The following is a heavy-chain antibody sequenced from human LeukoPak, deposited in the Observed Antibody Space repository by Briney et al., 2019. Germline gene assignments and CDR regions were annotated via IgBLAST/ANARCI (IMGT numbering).Heavy chain of an antibody. D-gene: IGHD6-13*01. CDR3: ARSSVEQQLSYFDY. V-gene: IGHV1-69*05. J-gene: IGHJ4*02. Sequence: GASVKVSFKASGGTFSSYAISWVRQAPGQGLEWMGRIIPIFGTANYAQKFQGRVTITTDESTSTAYMELSSLRSEDTAVYYCARSSVEQQLSYFDYWGQGTLVTVSS. CDR2: IIPIFGTA. CDR1: GGTFSSYA.